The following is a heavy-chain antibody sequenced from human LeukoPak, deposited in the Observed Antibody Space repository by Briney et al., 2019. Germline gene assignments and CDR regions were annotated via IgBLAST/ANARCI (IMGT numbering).Heavy chain of an antibody. Sequence: GRSLRLSCAASGFTFDDYAMHWVRQAPGKGLELVSGISWNSGSIGYADSVKGRFTISRDNAKNSLYLQMNSLRAEDMALYYCAKDIFSGGTATASFDYWGQGTLVTVSS. CDR2: ISWNSGSI. J-gene: IGHJ4*02. CDR1: GFTFDDYA. D-gene: IGHD4-23*01. V-gene: IGHV3-9*03. CDR3: AKDIFSGGTATASFDY.